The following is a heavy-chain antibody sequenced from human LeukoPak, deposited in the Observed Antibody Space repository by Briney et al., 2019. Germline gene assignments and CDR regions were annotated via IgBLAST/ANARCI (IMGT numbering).Heavy chain of an antibody. CDR1: GGSISSGSYY. CDR2: IYTSGST. CDR3: ARGGGYSYGFSYYYMDV. D-gene: IGHD5-18*01. Sequence: SETLSLTCTVSGGSISSGSYYWSWIRQPAGKGLEWIGRIYTSGSTNYNPSLKSRVTIAVDTSKNQFSLKLSSVTAAGTAVYYCARGGGYSYGFSYYYMDVWGKGTTVTISS. V-gene: IGHV4-61*02. J-gene: IGHJ6*03.